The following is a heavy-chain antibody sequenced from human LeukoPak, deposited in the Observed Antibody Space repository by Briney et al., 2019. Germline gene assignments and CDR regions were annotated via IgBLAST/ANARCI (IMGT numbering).Heavy chain of an antibody. D-gene: IGHD1-26*01. Sequence: GSLRLSFAASGFTFSNHVMSWVRQAPGKGLEWVSSISGSGGSTYYADSVKGRFTISRDNSKNTLYLQMNSLRVEDTAVYYCAEEVGNTYPTFDYWGQGTLVTVSS. CDR2: ISGSGGST. J-gene: IGHJ4*02. V-gene: IGHV3-23*01. CDR1: GFTFSNHV. CDR3: AEEVGNTYPTFDY.